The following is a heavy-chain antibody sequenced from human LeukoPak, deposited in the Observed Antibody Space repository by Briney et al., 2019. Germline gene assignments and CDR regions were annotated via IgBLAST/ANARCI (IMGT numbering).Heavy chain of an antibody. D-gene: IGHD2-8*01. Sequence: PSETLSLTCTVSGGSISSSSYYWGWIRQPPGKGLEWIGSIYYSGSTYYNPSLKSRVTISVDTSKNQFSLKLTSVTAADTAVYYCASIVVMVYAIGDWGQGFLVTVSS. CDR2: IYYSGST. V-gene: IGHV4-39*07. J-gene: IGHJ4*02. CDR1: GGSISSSSYY. CDR3: ASIVVMVYAIGD.